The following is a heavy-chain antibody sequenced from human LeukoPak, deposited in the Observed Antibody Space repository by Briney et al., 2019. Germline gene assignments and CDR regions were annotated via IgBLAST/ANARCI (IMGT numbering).Heavy chain of an antibody. Sequence: SETLSLTCAVSGYSISSGYYWGWIRPPPGKGLEWIGSIYHSGSTYYNPSLKSRVTISVDTSKNQFSLKLSSVTAADTAVYYCAVVDTVMVGSFDHWGQGTLVTVSS. CDR2: IYHSGST. J-gene: IGHJ4*02. D-gene: IGHD5-18*01. CDR1: GYSISSGYY. V-gene: IGHV4-38-2*01. CDR3: AVVDTVMVGSFDH.